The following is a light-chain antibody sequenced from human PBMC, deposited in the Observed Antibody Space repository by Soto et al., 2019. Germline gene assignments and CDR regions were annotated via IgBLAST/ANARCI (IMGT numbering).Light chain of an antibody. CDR1: SSNIGSNT. CDR3: SAWDNSLTGMV. Sequence: QAVVTQPLSASASPGQRVTISCSGGSSNIGSNTVAWYQHLPGTAPPRLIFTAGQRPSGVPGRFSGSKSGTSASLAISGLQSEDEADYYCSAWDNSLTGMVFGGGTKLTVL. V-gene: IGLV1-44*01. CDR2: TAG. J-gene: IGLJ3*02.